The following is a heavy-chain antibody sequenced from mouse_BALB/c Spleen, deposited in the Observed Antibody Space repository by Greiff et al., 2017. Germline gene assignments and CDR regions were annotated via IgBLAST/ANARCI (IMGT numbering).Heavy chain of an antibody. J-gene: IGHJ3*01. D-gene: IGHD1-1*01. CDR2: IWWNDDK. Sequence: QVTLKESGPGILQPSQTLSLTCSFSGFSLSTSGMSVGWIRQPSGKGLEWLAHIWWNDDKYYNPALKSRLTISKDTSNNQVFLKIASVVTADTATYYCARIPSYGDWFAYWGQGTLVTVSA. CDR1: GFSLSTSGMS. V-gene: IGHV8-8*01. CDR3: ARIPSYGDWFAY.